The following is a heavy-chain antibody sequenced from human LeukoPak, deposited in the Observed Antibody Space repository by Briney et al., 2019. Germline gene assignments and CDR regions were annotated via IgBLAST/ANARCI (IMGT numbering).Heavy chain of an antibody. CDR2: IYHNGAT. J-gene: IGHJ4*02. D-gene: IGHD4-23*01. CDR1: GDSISNRNC. Sequence: PSETLSLTCTVSGDSISNRNCWTWVRQPPGKGLEWIGEIYHNGATNYKPSLKSRVTMSLDKSKNQFSLKLNSATAADTAVYYCVRNAGNSDYDSWGRGTLVTVSS. V-gene: IGHV4-4*02. CDR3: VRNAGNSDYDS.